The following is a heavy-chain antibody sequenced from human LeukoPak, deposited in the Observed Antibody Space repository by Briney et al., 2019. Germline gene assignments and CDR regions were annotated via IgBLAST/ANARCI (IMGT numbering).Heavy chain of an antibody. D-gene: IGHD6-13*01. Sequence: GGSLRLSCAASGFTFSSYSMNWVRQAPGKGLEWVSSISSSSSYIYYADSVKGRFTISRDDAKNSLYLQMNSLRAEDTAVYYCASRIAADGGRLSRTFDYWGQGTLVTVSS. CDR2: ISSSSSYI. V-gene: IGHV3-21*01. J-gene: IGHJ4*02. CDR1: GFTFSSYS. CDR3: ASRIAADGGRLSRTFDY.